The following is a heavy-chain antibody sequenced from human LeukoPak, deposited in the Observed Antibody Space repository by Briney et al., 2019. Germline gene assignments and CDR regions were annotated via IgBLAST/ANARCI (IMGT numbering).Heavy chain of an antibody. J-gene: IGHJ4*02. CDR2: IYTSGST. CDR3: ARVRGDSSGYYYGITIFDY. CDR1: GGSISSYY. Sequence: SETLSLTCTVSGGSISSYYWSWIRQPAGKGLEWIGRIYTSGSTNYNPSLKSRVTMPVDTSKNQFSLKLSSVTAADTAVYYCARVRGDSSGYYYGITIFDYWGQGTLVTVSS. V-gene: IGHV4-4*07. D-gene: IGHD3-22*01.